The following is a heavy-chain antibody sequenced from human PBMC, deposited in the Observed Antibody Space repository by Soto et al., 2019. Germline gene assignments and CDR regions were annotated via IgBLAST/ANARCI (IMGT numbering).Heavy chain of an antibody. CDR1: GFTFSSYA. D-gene: IGHD5-18*01. Sequence: PWGSLRLSCAASGFTFSSYAMSWVRQAPGKGLEWVSAISGSGGSTYYADSVKGRFTISRDNSKNTLYLQMNSLRAEDTAVYYCAKDKLVGYSYPNWFDPWGQGTLVTVSS. CDR3: AKDKLVGYSYPNWFDP. V-gene: IGHV3-23*01. CDR2: ISGSGGST. J-gene: IGHJ5*02.